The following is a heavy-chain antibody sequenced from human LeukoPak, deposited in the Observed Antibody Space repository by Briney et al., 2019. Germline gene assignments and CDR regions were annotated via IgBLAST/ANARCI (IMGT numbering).Heavy chain of an antibody. CDR3: ARGQWLYYFDY. V-gene: IGHV4-59*01. Sequence: SETLSLTCTVSGGSISSYYWSWIRQPPGKGLEWIGYIYYSGSTNYNPSLKSRVTISVDTSKNQFSLKPSSVTAADTAVYYCARGQWLYYFDYWGQGTLVTVSS. CDR1: GGSISSYY. CDR2: IYYSGST. D-gene: IGHD6-19*01. J-gene: IGHJ4*02.